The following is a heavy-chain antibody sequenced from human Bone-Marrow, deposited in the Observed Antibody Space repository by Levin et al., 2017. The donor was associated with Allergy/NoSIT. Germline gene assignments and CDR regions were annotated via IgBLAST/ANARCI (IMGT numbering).Heavy chain of an antibody. CDR3: AAGGVVTALYYYDDHMDV. V-gene: IGHV3-23*01. J-gene: IGHJ6*03. CDR1: GFTFSNYA. CDR2: ISASAGTT. Sequence: GGSLRLSCAASGFTFSNYAMTWVRQAPGKGLEWVSAISASAGTTYYADSVKGRFTISRDNSKNTLYLQMNSLSAEDTAVYYCAAGGVVTALYYYDDHMDVWGKGTTVTVSS. D-gene: IGHD2-15*01.